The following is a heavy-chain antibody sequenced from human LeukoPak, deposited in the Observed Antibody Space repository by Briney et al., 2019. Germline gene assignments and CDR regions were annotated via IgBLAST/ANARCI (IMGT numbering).Heavy chain of an antibody. CDR2: IYYSGST. V-gene: IGHV4-39*01. CDR3: ARRIVYDSSGYYYERDAFDI. J-gene: IGHJ3*02. Sequence: PSETLSLTCTVSGGSISSSSYYWGWIRQPPGKGLEWIGSIYYSGSTYYNPSLKSRVTISVDTSKNQFSLKLSSVTAADTAVYYCARRIVYDSSGYYYERDAFDIRGQGTMVTVSS. CDR1: GGSISSSSYY. D-gene: IGHD3-22*01.